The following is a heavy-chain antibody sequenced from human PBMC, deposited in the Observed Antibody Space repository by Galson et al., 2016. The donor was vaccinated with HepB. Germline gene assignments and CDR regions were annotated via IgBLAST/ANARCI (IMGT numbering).Heavy chain of an antibody. Sequence: SLRLSCAVSGFTVSTYNMHWVRQAPGKGPEWIAFTSSSSGVTFYADSLKGRFTISRDKAKNSLYLQMNSLRAEDTAVYYCARSGANSVYGGRVIEYYYYYGMDVWGQGTTVTVSS. CDR3: ARSGANSVYGGRVIEYYYYYGMDV. CDR2: TSSSSGVT. CDR1: GFTVSTYN. V-gene: IGHV3-21*04. J-gene: IGHJ6*02. D-gene: IGHD2-8*01.